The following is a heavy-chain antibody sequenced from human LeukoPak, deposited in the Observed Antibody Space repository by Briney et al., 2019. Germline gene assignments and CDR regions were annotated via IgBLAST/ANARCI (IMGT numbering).Heavy chain of an antibody. Sequence: PGGSLRLSCAPSGFTFSSYDMHWVRQPTGKGLEWVSAIGTAGDTYYPGSVKGRFTISRENAKNSLSLQVNSLRAGDTAVYYCARSWVGSGSYYNPPYYYYGMDVWGQGTTVTVSS. CDR1: GFTFSSYD. V-gene: IGHV3-13*01. CDR2: IGTAGDT. J-gene: IGHJ6*02. D-gene: IGHD3-10*01. CDR3: ARSWVGSGSYYNPPYYYYGMDV.